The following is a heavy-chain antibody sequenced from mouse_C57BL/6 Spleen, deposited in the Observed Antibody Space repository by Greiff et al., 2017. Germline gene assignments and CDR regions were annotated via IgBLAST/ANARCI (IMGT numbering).Heavy chain of an antibody. Sequence: VQLQQSGAELVKPGASVKISCKASGYAFSSYWMNWVKQRPGKGLEWIGQIYPGDGDTNYNGKFKGKATLTADQSSSTAYMQLSSLTSEDSAVYFCAVDYDGSSYAYWGQGTTLTVSS. CDR3: AVDYDGSSYAY. D-gene: IGHD1-1*01. CDR1: GYAFSSYW. CDR2: IYPGDGDT. V-gene: IGHV1-80*01. J-gene: IGHJ2*01.